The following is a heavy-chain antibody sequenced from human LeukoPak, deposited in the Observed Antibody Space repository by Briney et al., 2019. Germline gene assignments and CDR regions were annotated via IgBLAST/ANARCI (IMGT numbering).Heavy chain of an antibody. CDR3: ARGRCCSSTSCHYFDY. CDR1: GFIFSNSW. CDR2: ITPDGSEK. V-gene: IGHV3-7*01. D-gene: IGHD2-2*01. J-gene: IGHJ4*02. Sequence: GGSLRLSCAASGFIFSNSWMTWVRQAPGKGLEWVANITPDGSEKYYVDSVKGRFTISRDNAKNSLYLQMNSLRAEDTAVYYCARGRCCSSTSCHYFDYWGQGTLVTVSS.